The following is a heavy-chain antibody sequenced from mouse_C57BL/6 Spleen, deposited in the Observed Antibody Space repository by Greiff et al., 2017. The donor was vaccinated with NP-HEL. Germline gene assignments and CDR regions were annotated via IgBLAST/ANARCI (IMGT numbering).Heavy chain of an antibody. J-gene: IGHJ3*01. CDR1: GYTFTDYE. CDR2: IDPETGGT. Sequence: VQLVESGAELVRPGASVTLSCKASGYTFTDYEMHWVKQTPVHGLEWIGAIDPETGGTAYNQKFKGKAILTADKSSSTAYMELRSLTSEDSAVYYCTRRGQLRLPAWFAYWGQGTLVTVSA. D-gene: IGHD3-2*02. CDR3: TRRGQLRLPAWFAY. V-gene: IGHV1-15*01.